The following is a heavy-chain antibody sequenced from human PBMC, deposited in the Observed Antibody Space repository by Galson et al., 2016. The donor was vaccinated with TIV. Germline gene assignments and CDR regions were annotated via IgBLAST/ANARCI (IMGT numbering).Heavy chain of an antibody. CDR2: FDPEAAKT. V-gene: IGHV1-24*01. CDR1: KYTLNELV. D-gene: IGHD2/OR15-2a*01. J-gene: IGHJ5*02. CDR3: ATVAWFPGLSLDT. Sequence: SCKVSKYTLNELVIHWVRQAPGQGLEWMGGFDPEAAKTVYAQKLQDRVTMAADTSTNTADKELGSLRFEDAAVYYCATVAWFPGLSLDTWGPGTLVTVSS.